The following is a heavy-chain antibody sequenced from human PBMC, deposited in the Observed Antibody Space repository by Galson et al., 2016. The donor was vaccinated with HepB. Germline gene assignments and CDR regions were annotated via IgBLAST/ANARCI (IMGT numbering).Heavy chain of an antibody. Sequence: SETLSLTCSVSGFSVNNYIWWIWVRQPPGGGLEWIGEIYQHGLTHYNPSLMGRVTISLDKTKNQMSLTLTSVTAADTAVYFGARGMDIKPANDASDVWGQGTMVVVSS. D-gene: IGHD3/OR15-3a*01. J-gene: IGHJ3*01. CDR3: ARGMDIKPANDASDV. V-gene: IGHV4-4*02. CDR1: GFSVNNYIW. CDR2: IYQHGLT.